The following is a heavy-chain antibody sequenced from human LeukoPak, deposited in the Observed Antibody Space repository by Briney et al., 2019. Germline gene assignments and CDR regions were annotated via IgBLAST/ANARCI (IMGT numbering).Heavy chain of an antibody. J-gene: IGHJ4*02. D-gene: IGHD3-3*01. CDR2: LRYDGSNK. V-gene: IGHV3-30*02. CDR3: AKIRGAFWSGYYPLDH. CDR1: GFTFSSYG. Sequence: GGSLRLSCAASGFTFSSYGMHWVRQAPGKGLEWVAFLRYDGSNKYYADSVKGRFTISRDNSKDTLYLQMNSLRAEDTAVYYCAKIRGAFWSGYYPLDHWGQGTLVTVSS.